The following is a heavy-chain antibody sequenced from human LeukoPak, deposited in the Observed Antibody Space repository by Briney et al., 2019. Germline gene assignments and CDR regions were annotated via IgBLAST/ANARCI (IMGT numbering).Heavy chain of an antibody. CDR1: GGSISSGDYY. Sequence: SETLSLTCTVSGGSISSGDYYWSWIRLPPGKGLEWIGYIYYSGSTYYNPSLKSRVTISVDTSKNQFSLKLSSVTAADTAVYYCARAHCSSTSCYRPIDYWGQGTLVTVSS. D-gene: IGHD2-2*01. V-gene: IGHV4-30-4*01. J-gene: IGHJ4*02. CDR3: ARAHCSSTSCYRPIDY. CDR2: IYYSGST.